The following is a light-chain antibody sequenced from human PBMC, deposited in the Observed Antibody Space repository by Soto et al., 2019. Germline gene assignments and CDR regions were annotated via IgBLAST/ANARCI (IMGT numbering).Light chain of an antibody. J-gene: IGKJ1*01. CDR2: DAS. Sequence: DIQLTQSPSSLSASVGDKVTITCRASQSIRSYLNWVQQKPGKAPKLLIYDASSLESGVPSRFSGSGSGTEFTLTISSLQPDDFATYYCQHYNSYSEAFGQGTKVDI. CDR1: QSIRSY. CDR3: QHYNSYSEA. V-gene: IGKV1-5*01.